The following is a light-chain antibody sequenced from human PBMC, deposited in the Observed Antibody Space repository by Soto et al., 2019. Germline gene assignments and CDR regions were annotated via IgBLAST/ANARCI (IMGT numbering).Light chain of an antibody. CDR3: QTWDSGSYVV. V-gene: IGLV3-1*01. CDR2: QDT. J-gene: IGLJ2*01. Sequence: SSELPQPPSLSVSPGQTASLSCSGDKLGDKYARWYQQKPGQSPVLVIYQDTKRPSGIPERFSGSNSGNTATLTISGTQALDEADYYCQTWDSGSYVVFGGGTKLTVL. CDR1: KLGDKY.